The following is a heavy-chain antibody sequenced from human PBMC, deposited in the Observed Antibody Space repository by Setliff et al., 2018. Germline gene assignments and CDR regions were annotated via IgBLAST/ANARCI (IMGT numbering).Heavy chain of an antibody. CDR1: GFTFSSYS. J-gene: IGHJ3*02. V-gene: IGHV3-48*01. D-gene: IGHD6-19*01. CDR2: ISSSSSTI. CDR3: ARGTGNPGLGYAFDI. Sequence: PGGSLRLSCAASGFTFSSYSMNWVRQAPGKGLEWVSYISSSSSTIYYADSVKGRFTISRDNAKNSLYLQMNSLRAEDTAVYYCARGTGNPGLGYAFDIWGQGTMVTV.